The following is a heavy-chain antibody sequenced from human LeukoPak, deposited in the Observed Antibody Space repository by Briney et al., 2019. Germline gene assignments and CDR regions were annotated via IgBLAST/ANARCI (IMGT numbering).Heavy chain of an antibody. CDR3: ARPVFSRSSWYYFDY. Sequence: GESLKISCKGSGYSFTSYWIGWVRQMPGKGLEWMGIIYPGDSDTRYSPSFQGQVTISADKSISTAYLQWSSLKASDTAMYYCARPVFSRSSWYYFDYWGQGTLVTVSS. V-gene: IGHV5-51*01. CDR1: GYSFTSYW. CDR2: IYPGDSDT. D-gene: IGHD6-13*01. J-gene: IGHJ4*02.